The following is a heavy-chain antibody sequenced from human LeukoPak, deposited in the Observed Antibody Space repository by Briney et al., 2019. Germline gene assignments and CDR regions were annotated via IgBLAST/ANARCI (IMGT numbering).Heavy chain of an antibody. CDR1: GFTFSSYE. Sequence: GGSLRLSCAASGFTFSSYEMNWVRQAPGKGLEWVSYISSSGSTIYYADSVKGRFTISRDNAKNSPYLQMNSLRAEDTAVYYCARDRSAGGSYSYHDAFDIWGQGTMVTVSS. CDR2: ISSSGSTI. D-gene: IGHD1-26*01. CDR3: ARDRSAGGSYSYHDAFDI. J-gene: IGHJ3*02. V-gene: IGHV3-48*03.